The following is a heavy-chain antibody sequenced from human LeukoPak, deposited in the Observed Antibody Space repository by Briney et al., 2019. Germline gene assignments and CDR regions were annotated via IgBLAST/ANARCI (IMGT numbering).Heavy chain of an antibody. V-gene: IGHV4-4*02. CDR1: GGSISSSNW. CDR2: IYHSGST. CDR3: AKKGYSYGYYRGGFSDYYGMDV. J-gene: IGHJ6*02. D-gene: IGHD5-18*01. Sequence: PSETLSLTCAVSGGSISSSNWWSWVRQPPGKGLEWIGEIYHSGSTNYNPSLKSRVTISVDKSKNQFSLKLSSVTAADTAVYYCAKKGYSYGYYRGGFSDYYGMDVWGQGTTVTVSS.